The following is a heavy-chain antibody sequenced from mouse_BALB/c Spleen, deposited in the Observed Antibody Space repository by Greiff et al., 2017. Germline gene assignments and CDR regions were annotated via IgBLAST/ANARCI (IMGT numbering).Heavy chain of an antibody. CDR2: INSNGGST. J-gene: IGHJ4*01. V-gene: IGHV5-6-3*01. D-gene: IGHD2-4*01. CDR1: GFTFSSYG. Sequence: DVHLVESGGGLVQPGGSLKLSCAASGFTFSSYGMSWVRQTPDKRLELVATINSNGGSTYYPDSVKGRFTISRDNAKNTLYLQMSSLKSEDTAMYYCARDDYGYYAMDYWGQGTSVTVSS. CDR3: ARDDYGYYAMDY.